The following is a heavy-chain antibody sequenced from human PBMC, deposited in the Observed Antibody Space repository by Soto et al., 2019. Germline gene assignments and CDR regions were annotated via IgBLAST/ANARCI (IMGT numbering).Heavy chain of an antibody. V-gene: IGHV3-33*01. Sequence: QVQLVESGGGVVQPGRSLRLSCAASGFTFSTYGMHWVRQAPGKXLXWVAVIWYDGSNEHYADSVKGRFTISRDNSKNTLFLQMNSLRAEDTAVYYCARVGCSSTSCYAGFYYFYMDVWGKGTTVTVSS. CDR2: IWYDGSNE. J-gene: IGHJ6*03. D-gene: IGHD2-2*01. CDR3: ARVGCSSTSCYAGFYYFYMDV. CDR1: GFTFSTYG.